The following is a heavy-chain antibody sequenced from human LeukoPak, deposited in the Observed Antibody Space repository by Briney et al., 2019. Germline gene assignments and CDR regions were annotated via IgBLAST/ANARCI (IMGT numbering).Heavy chain of an antibody. D-gene: IGHD6-13*01. J-gene: IGHJ4*02. CDR1: GFTFSRYW. Sequence: GGSLRLSCAASGFTFSRYWMNWVRQAPGKGLEWVANIKQDGSQKYYVDSVKGRFTISRDNAKNSLYLQMNGLRAEDTAVYYCVRAVGAADSYGGQGALVTVSS. V-gene: IGHV3-7*01. CDR2: IKQDGSQK. CDR3: VRAVGAADSY.